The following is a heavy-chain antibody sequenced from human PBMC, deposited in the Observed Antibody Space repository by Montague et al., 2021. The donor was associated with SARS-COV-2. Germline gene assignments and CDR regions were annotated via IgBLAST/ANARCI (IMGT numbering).Heavy chain of an antibody. CDR1: GFTFSSHW. Sequence: SLRLSCAASGFTFSSHWMHWVRQLPGKGLLWVSRINTDGTITNHADSVKGRFTISRDNAKNSMYLQMNSLRVEDTAVYYCATDRTVAPGYGFDPWGQGTLVTVSS. CDR2: INTDGTIT. J-gene: IGHJ5*02. D-gene: IGHD3-9*01. CDR3: ATDRTVAPGYGFDP. V-gene: IGHV3-74*01.